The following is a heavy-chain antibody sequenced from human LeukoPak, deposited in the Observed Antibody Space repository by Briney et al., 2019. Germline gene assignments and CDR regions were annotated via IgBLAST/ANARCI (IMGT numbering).Heavy chain of an antibody. CDR2: INWNGGST. Sequence: PGGSLRLSCAASGFIFDDYGMSWVRQAPGKGLEWVSGINWNGGSTGYADSVKGRFTISRDNAKNSLYLQMNSLRAEDTALYYCARNVLSTVTRGFFYYYYMDVWGKGTTVTVSS. CDR1: GFIFDDYG. V-gene: IGHV3-20*04. CDR3: ARNVLSTVTRGFFYYYYMDV. J-gene: IGHJ6*03. D-gene: IGHD4-17*01.